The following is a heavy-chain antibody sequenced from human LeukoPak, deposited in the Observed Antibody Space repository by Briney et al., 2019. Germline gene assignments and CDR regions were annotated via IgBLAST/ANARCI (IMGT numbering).Heavy chain of an antibody. Sequence: ASVKVSCKASGYTFTGYYMHWVRQAPGQGLEWMGWINPNSGGTNYAQKFQGRVTMTRDMSTSTVYMELSSLRSEDTAVYYCARAGYSSSWYRGYYMDVWGKGTTVTVSS. V-gene: IGHV1-2*02. D-gene: IGHD6-13*01. J-gene: IGHJ6*03. CDR1: GYTFTGYY. CDR3: ARAGYSSSWYRGYYMDV. CDR2: INPNSGGT.